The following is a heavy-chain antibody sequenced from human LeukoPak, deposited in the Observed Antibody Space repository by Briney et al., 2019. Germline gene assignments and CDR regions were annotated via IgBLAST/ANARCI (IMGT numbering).Heavy chain of an antibody. Sequence: ASVKVSFKASGYTFTGYYMHWVRQAPGQGLEWMGWINPNSGGTNYAQKFQGRVTMTRDTSISTAYMELSRLRSDDTAVYYCARYYDSSGYPFVYWGQGTLVTVSS. CDR1: GYTFTGYY. D-gene: IGHD3-22*01. J-gene: IGHJ4*02. CDR3: ARYYDSSGYPFVY. V-gene: IGHV1-2*02. CDR2: INPNSGGT.